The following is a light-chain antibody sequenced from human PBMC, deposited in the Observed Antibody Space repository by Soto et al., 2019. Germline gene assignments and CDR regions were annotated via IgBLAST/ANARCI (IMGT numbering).Light chain of an antibody. J-gene: IGLJ1*01. CDR1: SSDIGGYNY. CDR3: SSYVSNNNYV. V-gene: IGLV2-14*01. CDR2: GVS. Sequence: QSVLTQPASVSGSPGQSITISCTGTSSDIGGYNYVSWYQQYPGKAPKLMIYGVSNRPSGVSNRFSGSKSGNTASLTITGLQAEDEADYYCSSYVSNNNYVFGTGTKVTV.